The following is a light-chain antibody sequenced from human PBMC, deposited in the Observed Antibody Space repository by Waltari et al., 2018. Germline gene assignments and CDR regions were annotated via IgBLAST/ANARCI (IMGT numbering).Light chain of an antibody. CDR2: RDA. CDR3: AAWDDSLSGLWV. CDR1: TSNIGTNP. J-gene: IGLJ3*02. Sequence: QSVLTQSPPASGTPGQPVTISCSGSTSNIGTNPVYWYQHFPGTAPKLLIYRDARRASGVPARFSCSKSGTSASLSISGLRPEDEADYYCAAWDDSLSGLWVFGGGTKLTVL. V-gene: IGLV1-47*01.